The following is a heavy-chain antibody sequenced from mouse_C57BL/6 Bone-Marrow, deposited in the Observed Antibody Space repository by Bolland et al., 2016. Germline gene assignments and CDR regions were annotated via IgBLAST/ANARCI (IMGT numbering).Heavy chain of an antibody. J-gene: IGHJ2*01. CDR3: ARRSWDYLDY. CDR2: GSSTI. V-gene: IGHV5-17*01. Sequence: GSSTIYYADTVKGRFTISRDNAKNTLFLQMTSLRSEDTAMYYCARRSWDYLDYWGQGTT.